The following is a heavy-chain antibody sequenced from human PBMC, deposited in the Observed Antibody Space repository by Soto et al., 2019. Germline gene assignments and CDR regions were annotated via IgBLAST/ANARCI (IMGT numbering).Heavy chain of an antibody. J-gene: IGHJ3*02. CDR1: GFAFSSYA. CDR3: ARDQGSGWYYDAFDI. V-gene: IGHV3-23*01. D-gene: IGHD6-19*01. CDR2: LSSSGGST. Sequence: GGSLRLSCAASGFAFSSYAMTWVRQAPGKGLEWVSSLSSSGGSTYYAGSVKGRFTISRDNSKNTLSLQMNSLRAEDTAVFYCARDQGSGWYYDAFDIWGQGTMVTVSS.